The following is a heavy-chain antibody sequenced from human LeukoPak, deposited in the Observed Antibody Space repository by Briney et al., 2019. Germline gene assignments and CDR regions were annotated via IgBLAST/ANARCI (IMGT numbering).Heavy chain of an antibody. Sequence: SQTLSLTCAISGDSVSSNSVTWNWIRQSPSRGLEWLGRTYYRSTWYNDYAVSVRGRITVNPDTSKNQFSLKLTSVTAADTAVYYCARGAHYFDYWGQGALVTVSS. CDR2: TYYRSTWYN. CDR3: ARGAHYFDY. J-gene: IGHJ4*02. V-gene: IGHV6-1*01. CDR1: GDSVSSNSVT.